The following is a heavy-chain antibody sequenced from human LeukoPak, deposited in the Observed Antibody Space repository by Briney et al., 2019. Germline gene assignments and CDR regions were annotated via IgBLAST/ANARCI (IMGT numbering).Heavy chain of an antibody. D-gene: IGHD6-19*01. CDR1: GFTFSSYG. CDR3: AKGVAYSSGWLVYYYYMDV. CDR2: IWYDGGDK. Sequence: PGGSLRLSCAASGFTFSSYGMHWVRQAPGKGLEWVAVIWYDGGDKYYADSVKGRFTIYRDNSKNTVYLQMNSLRAEDTAVYYCAKGVAYSSGWLVYYYYMDVWGKGTTVTVSS. J-gene: IGHJ6*03. V-gene: IGHV3-33*06.